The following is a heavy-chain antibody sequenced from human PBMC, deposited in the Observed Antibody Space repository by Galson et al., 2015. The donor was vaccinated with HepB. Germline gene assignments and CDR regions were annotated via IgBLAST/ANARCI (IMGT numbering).Heavy chain of an antibody. Sequence: SVKVSCKASGGTFSSYAISWVRQAPGQGLEWMGGIIPIFGTANYAQKFQGRVTITADKSTSTAYMELSSLRSEDTAVYYCARAPANTADYGDQYYFDYWGQGTLVTVSS. CDR3: ARAPANTADYGDQYYFDY. CDR1: GGTFSSYA. D-gene: IGHD4-17*01. V-gene: IGHV1-69*06. CDR2: IIPIFGTA. J-gene: IGHJ4*02.